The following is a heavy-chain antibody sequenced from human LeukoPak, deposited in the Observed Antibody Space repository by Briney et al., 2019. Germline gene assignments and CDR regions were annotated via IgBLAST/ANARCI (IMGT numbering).Heavy chain of an antibody. J-gene: IGHJ6*03. Sequence: GASVKVSCKASGYTFTGYYMHWVRQAPGQGLEWMGWINPNSGGTNYAQKFQGRVTMTRDTSISTAYMELSRLRSDDTAVYYCARVTYYGSGSYYTYYYYMDVWGKGTTVTVSS. CDR1: GYTFTGYY. CDR3: ARVTYYGSGSYYTYYYYMDV. CDR2: INPNSGGT. V-gene: IGHV1-2*02. D-gene: IGHD3-10*01.